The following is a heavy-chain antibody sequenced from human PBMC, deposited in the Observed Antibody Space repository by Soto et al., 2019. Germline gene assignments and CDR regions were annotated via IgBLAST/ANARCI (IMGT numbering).Heavy chain of an antibody. CDR3: AGLELRFSGRDYYYGMDV. Sequence: GTSVKLSCEACGDSFTSYGISWVRQAPRQGLEWMGGIIPNFGTANYAQKFQGRVTITADESTSTAYMELSSLRSEDTAVYYCAGLELRFSGRDYYYGMDVWGQGTTVTVSS. V-gene: IGHV1-69*13. D-gene: IGHD1-7*01. CDR2: IIPNFGTA. CDR1: GDSFTSYG. J-gene: IGHJ6*02.